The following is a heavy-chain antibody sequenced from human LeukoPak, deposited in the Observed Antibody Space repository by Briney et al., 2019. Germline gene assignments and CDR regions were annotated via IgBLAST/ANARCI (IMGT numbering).Heavy chain of an antibody. Sequence: GGSLRLSCAASGFTFSDYYMSWIRQAPGKGLEWVSYISSSGSTIYYADSVKGRFTISRDNSKNTLYLQMNSLRAEDTAVYYCARDQGYYYDSSGLNHWGQGTLVTVSS. V-gene: IGHV3-11*04. J-gene: IGHJ5*02. D-gene: IGHD3-22*01. CDR2: ISSSGSTI. CDR1: GFTFSDYY. CDR3: ARDQGYYYDSSGLNH.